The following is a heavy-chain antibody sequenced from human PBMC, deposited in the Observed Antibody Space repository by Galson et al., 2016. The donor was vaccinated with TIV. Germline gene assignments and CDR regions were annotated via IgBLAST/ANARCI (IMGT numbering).Heavy chain of an antibody. CDR1: GGTFSSYA. Sequence: SVKVSCKASGGTFSSYAISWVRQAPRQGLEWMGRIVPILGVTNYAQNFQGRVTITADISTNTAYMDLSNLRSDDTAVFLCARVSPDTRGGSGMAVWGQGTTVTVSS. CDR3: ARVSPDTRGGSGMAV. CDR2: IVPILGVT. D-gene: IGHD3-16*01. J-gene: IGHJ6*02. V-gene: IGHV1-69*04.